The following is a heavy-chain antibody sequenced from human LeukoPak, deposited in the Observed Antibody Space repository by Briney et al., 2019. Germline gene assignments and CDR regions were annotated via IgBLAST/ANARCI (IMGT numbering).Heavy chain of an antibody. CDR3: ARPSTPRSGSFDY. CDR1: GGSISSSSYY. J-gene: IGHJ4*02. V-gene: IGHV4-39*01. Sequence: PSETLSLTCTVSGGSISSSSYYWGWIRQPPGKGLEWLGSIYYSGSTYYNPSLKSRVTISVDTSKNQFSLKLSSVTAADTAVYYCARPSTPRSGSFDYWGQGTLVTVSS. CDR2: IYYSGST. D-gene: IGHD1-26*01.